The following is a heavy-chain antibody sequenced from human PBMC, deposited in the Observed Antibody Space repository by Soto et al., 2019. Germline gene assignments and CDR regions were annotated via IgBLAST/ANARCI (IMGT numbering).Heavy chain of an antibody. V-gene: IGHV1-58*01. CDR3: AADPLEGTSHSSGY. Sequence: SVKVSCKASGFTFTSSAVQLVRQARGQRLEWIGWIVVGSGNTNYAQKFQERVTITRDMSTSTAYMELSSLRSEDTAVYYCAADPLEGTSHSSGYWGQGTLVTVSS. D-gene: IGHD2-2*01. CDR2: IVVGSGNT. CDR1: GFTFTSSA. J-gene: IGHJ4*02.